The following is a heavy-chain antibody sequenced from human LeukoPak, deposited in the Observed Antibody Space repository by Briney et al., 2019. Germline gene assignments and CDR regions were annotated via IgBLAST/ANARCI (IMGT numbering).Heavy chain of an antibody. Sequence: GGSLKISCKGSGYSFTSYWIGWVRQMPGKGLEWMGIIYPGDSDTRYSPSFQGQVTISADKSISTAYLQWSSLKASDTAMYYCARHSGSYLEAFDIWGQGTMVTVSS. D-gene: IGHD1-26*01. CDR1: GYSFTSYW. CDR2: IYPGDSDT. CDR3: ARHSGSYLEAFDI. V-gene: IGHV5-51*01. J-gene: IGHJ3*02.